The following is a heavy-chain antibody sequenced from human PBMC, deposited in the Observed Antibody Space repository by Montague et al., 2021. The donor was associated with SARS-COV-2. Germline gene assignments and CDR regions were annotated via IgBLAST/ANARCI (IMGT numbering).Heavy chain of an antibody. J-gene: IGHJ6*02. Sequence: SETLSLTCTVSGGSISSSSYCWGWIRQPPGKGLEWIGSIYYSGSTYYNPSLKSRVTISVDTSKNQFSLKLSSVTAADTAVYYCARVGRQQLVRLSGMDVWGQGTTVTVSS. CDR3: ARVGRQQLVRLSGMDV. CDR2: IYYSGST. D-gene: IGHD6-13*01. CDR1: GGSISSSSYC. V-gene: IGHV4-39*07.